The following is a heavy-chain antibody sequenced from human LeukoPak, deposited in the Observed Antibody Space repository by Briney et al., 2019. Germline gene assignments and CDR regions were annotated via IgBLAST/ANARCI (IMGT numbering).Heavy chain of an antibody. D-gene: IGHD2-15*01. V-gene: IGHV1-2*02. CDR2: INPNSGGT. J-gene: IGHJ4*02. Sequence: ASVKVSCKASGYTFTGYYMRCVRPAPGRGLEWMGWINPNSGGTNYAQKFQGRVTMTRDTSISTAYMELSRLRSDDTAVYYCARDLFPIVVVVAAESNFDYWGQGTLVTVSS. CDR1: GYTFTGYY. CDR3: ARDLFPIVVVVAAESNFDY.